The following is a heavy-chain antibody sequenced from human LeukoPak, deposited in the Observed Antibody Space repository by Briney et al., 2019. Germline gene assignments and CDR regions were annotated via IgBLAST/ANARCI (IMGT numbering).Heavy chain of an antibody. CDR1: GISLTNYA. D-gene: IGHD3-10*01. V-gene: IGHV3-23*01. CDR2: ISERGGST. Sequence: PGGSLRISCVVSGISLTNYAMTWVRQAPGKGLEWVSYISERGGSTTHADSVKGRFTISRDTSLNTLYLQMNNLRAEDTAVYFCAKRGVVIRGILVIGYHQEAYHYDFWGQGVLVTVSS. J-gene: IGHJ4*02. CDR3: AKRGVVIRGILVIGYHQEAYHYDF.